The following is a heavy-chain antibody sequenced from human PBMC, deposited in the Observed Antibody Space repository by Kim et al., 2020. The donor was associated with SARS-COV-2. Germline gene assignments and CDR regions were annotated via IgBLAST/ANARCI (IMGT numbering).Heavy chain of an antibody. V-gene: IGHV4-31*03. Sequence: SETLSLTCTVSGGSISSGGYYWSWIRQHPGKGLEWIGYIYYSGSTYYNPSLKSRVTISVDTSKNQFSLKLSSVTAADTAVYYCARGAWERRWYYFDYWGQGTLVTVSS. CDR1: GGSISSGGYY. CDR2: IYYSGST. CDR3: ARGAWERRWYYFDY. D-gene: IGHD1-26*01. J-gene: IGHJ4*02.